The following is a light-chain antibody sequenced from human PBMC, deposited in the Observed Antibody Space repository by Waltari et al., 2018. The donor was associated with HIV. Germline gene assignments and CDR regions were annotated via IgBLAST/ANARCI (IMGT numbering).Light chain of an antibody. V-gene: IGKV1-39*01. CDR2: AAS. Sequence: DIQMTQSPSSLSASVGDRVTITCRASQRISTSLNWYQQKPGKAPKLLIYAASSLQSGGPSRFSGSGSGTDFTLTISSLQPEDFATYYCHQSYSTPGYTFGQGTKLEIK. CDR3: HQSYSTPGYT. CDR1: QRISTS. J-gene: IGKJ2*01.